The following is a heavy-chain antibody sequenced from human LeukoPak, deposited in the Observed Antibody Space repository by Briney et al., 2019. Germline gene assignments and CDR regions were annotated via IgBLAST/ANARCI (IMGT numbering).Heavy chain of an antibody. Sequence: SETLSLTCTVSGGPVSSSGYYWGWIRQPPGKGLEWIGSFYNSGSTYYNPSLKSRVTISVDTSKNQFSLKPSSVTAADTAVYYCARDGYNYGLDRFDYWGQGTLVTVSS. D-gene: IGHD5-24*01. CDR3: ARDGYNYGLDRFDY. J-gene: IGHJ4*02. CDR2: FYNSGST. CDR1: GGPVSSSGYY. V-gene: IGHV4-39*07.